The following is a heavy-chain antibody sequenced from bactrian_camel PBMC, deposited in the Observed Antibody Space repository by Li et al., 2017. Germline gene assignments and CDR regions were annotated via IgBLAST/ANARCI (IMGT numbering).Heavy chain of an antibody. Sequence: HVQLVESGGGSVQPGGSLRLSCAFSGKMDTDDCLGWIRQPVGKEREGVATIGSAGSTSYADSVKGRFTISKDNAENILYLEMNKLEPDDTAVYYCAADFATQCVVNGIWIHYDYNYWGQGTQVTVS. D-gene: IGHD2*01. CDR3: AADFATQCVVNGIWIHYDYNY. CDR2: IGSAGST. V-gene: IGHV3S53*01. J-gene: IGHJ4*01. CDR1: GKMDTDDC.